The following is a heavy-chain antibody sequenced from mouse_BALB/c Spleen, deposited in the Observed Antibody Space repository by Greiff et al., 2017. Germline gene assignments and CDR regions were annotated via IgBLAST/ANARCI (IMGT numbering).Heavy chain of an antibody. J-gene: IGHJ2*01. D-gene: IGHD1-1*01. Sequence: DLVKPGASVKLSCKASGYTFTSYWINWIKQRPGQGLEWIGRIAPGSGSTYYNEMFKGKATLTVDTSSSTAYIQLSSLSSEDSAVYFCARSYYYGSSYYFDYWGQGTTLTVSS. V-gene: IGHV1S41*01. CDR3: ARSYYYGSSYYFDY. CDR1: GYTFTSYW. CDR2: IAPGSGST.